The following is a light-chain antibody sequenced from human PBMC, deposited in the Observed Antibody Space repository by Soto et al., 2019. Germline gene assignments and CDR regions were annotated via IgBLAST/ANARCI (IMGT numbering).Light chain of an antibody. J-gene: IGKJ5*01. Sequence: DIQLTPSPSFLSASVGDRVTVNCRASQGISSYLAWYQQKPGKAPKLLIHATSTLQSGVPSRFSGSGSGTEFTLTISSLQPEDFATYYCQQLSNYPITFGQGTRLEIK. CDR3: QQLSNYPIT. CDR2: ATS. CDR1: QGISSY. V-gene: IGKV1-9*01.